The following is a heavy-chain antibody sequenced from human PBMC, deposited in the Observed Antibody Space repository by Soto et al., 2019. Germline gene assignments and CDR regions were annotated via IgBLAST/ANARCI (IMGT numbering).Heavy chain of an antibody. V-gene: IGHV3-23*01. CDR3: AKDGPGIAPRGLYGMDV. CDR2: ISGSGGVT. CDR1: GFTFSTYA. J-gene: IGHJ6*02. Sequence: EVQLLESGGGLVQPGGSLRLSCAASGFTFSTYAMNWVRQAPGKGLEWVSGISGSGGVTHYADSVKGRFTISRDNSKNTLYLEMNNLRAEDTAVYYCAKDGPGIAPRGLYGMDVWGQGTTVTVSS. D-gene: IGHD6-6*01.